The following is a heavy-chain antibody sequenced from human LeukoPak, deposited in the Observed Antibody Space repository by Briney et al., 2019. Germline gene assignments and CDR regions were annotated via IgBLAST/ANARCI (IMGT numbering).Heavy chain of an antibody. CDR1: GGSISSHY. CDR2: VYSRGST. Sequence: PSETLSLTCTVSGGSISSHYWNWIRQPAGNRLEWIGRVYSRGSTNYNPSLKSRVTVSVDNSKNQFSLKLSSVTVADTAVYYCARSYNDYNWFDPWGQGILVTVSA. J-gene: IGHJ5*02. V-gene: IGHV4-4*07. D-gene: IGHD3-16*01. CDR3: ARSYNDYNWFDP.